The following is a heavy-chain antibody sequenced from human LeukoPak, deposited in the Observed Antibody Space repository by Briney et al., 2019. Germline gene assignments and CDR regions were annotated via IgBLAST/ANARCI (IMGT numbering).Heavy chain of an antibody. V-gene: IGHV4-34*01. Sequence: SETLSLTCAVYGGSFSGYYWSWIRQPPGKGLEWIGEINHSGSTNYNPSLKSRVTISVDTSKNQFSLKLSSVTAADTAVYYCARGIAYYFDYWGQGTLVTVSS. CDR2: INHSGST. CDR3: ARGIAYYFDY. J-gene: IGHJ4*02. CDR1: GGSFSGYY.